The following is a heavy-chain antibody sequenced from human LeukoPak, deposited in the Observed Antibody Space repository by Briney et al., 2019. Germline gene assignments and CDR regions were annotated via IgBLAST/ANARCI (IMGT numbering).Heavy chain of an antibody. V-gene: IGHV3-48*01. CDR3: ARNFDS. J-gene: IGHJ4*02. D-gene: IGHD2/OR15-2a*01. CDR2: ITSSSSTI. Sequence: GGSLRLSCAASGFTFSSYWMSWVRQALGKGLEWVSYITSSSSTIYYADSVKGRFTMSRDNAENSLYLQMNSLRAEDTAVYYCARNFDSWGQGTLVTVSS. CDR1: GFTFSSYW.